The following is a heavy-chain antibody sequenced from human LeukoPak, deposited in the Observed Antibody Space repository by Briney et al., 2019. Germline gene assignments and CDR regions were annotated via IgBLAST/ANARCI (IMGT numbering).Heavy chain of an antibody. D-gene: IGHD6-19*01. CDR1: GITFTNAW. CDR3: AREPWLVRRGAFDI. Sequence: PGGSLRLSCAASGITFTNAWLTWVRQAPGKGLEWVANIKQDGSEKYYVDSVKGRFTISRDNAKNSLYLQMNSLRAEDTAVYYCAREPWLVRRGAFDIWGQGPMVTVSS. J-gene: IGHJ3*02. V-gene: IGHV3-7*01. CDR2: IKQDGSEK.